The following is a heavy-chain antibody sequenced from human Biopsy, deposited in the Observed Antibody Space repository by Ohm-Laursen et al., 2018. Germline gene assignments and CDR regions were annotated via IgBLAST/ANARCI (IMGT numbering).Heavy chain of an antibody. J-gene: IGHJ6*02. CDR2: IYYSGST. CDR3: ARATNSTGWPYYYFCGMDV. V-gene: IGHV4-59*01. CDR1: GGSISSDY. Sequence: GTLSLTCAVSGGSISSDYWSWIRQTPGKGLEWIGYIYYSGSTNYNPSLKSRVTISVDTSKNQFPLRLNSVTAADTAVYYCARATNSTGWPYYYFCGMDVWGQGTTVTVSS. D-gene: IGHD2/OR15-2a*01.